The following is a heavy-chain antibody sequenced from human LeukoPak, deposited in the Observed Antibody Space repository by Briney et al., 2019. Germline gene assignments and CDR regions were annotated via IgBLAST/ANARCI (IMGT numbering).Heavy chain of an antibody. D-gene: IGHD3-10*01. CDR3: ARDGLLWLLDGSGNWFDP. J-gene: IGHJ5*02. Sequence: GASVKVSCKASGYTFTSYGISWVRQAPGQGLEWMGWISAYNGNTNYAQKLQGRVTMTTDTSTSTAYMELRSLRSDDTAVYYCARDGLLWLLDGSGNWFDPWGQGTLVTVSS. CDR1: GYTFTSYG. V-gene: IGHV1-18*01. CDR2: ISAYNGNT.